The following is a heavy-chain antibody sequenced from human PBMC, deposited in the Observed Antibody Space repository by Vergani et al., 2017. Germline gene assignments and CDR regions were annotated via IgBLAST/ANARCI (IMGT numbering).Heavy chain of an antibody. D-gene: IGHD3-10*01. J-gene: IGHJ6*03. CDR3: ARDRASIWFGELGVRYYYYMDV. V-gene: IGHV3-11*06. CDR2: ISSSSSYT. Sequence: QVQLVESGGGLVKPGGSLRLSCAASGFTFSDYYMSWIRQAPGKGLEWVSYISSSSSYTNYADSVKGRFTISRDNAKNSLYLQMNSLRAEDTAVYYCARDRASIWFGELGVRYYYYMDVWGKGTTVTVSS. CDR1: GFTFSDYY.